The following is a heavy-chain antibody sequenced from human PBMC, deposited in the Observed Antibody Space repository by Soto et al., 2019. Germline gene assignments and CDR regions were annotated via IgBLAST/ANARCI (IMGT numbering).Heavy chain of an antibody. J-gene: IGHJ5*02. CDR1: GGSISSSNW. Sequence: SETLSLTGAVSGGSISSSNWWSWVRQPPGKGLEWIGEIYHSGSTNYNPSLKSRFTISRDNSKNTLYLQMNSLRAEDTAVYYCAXDGHRYCSGGSCGWFDPWGQGTLVTVSS. CDR2: IYHSGST. D-gene: IGHD2-15*01. V-gene: IGHV4-4*02. CDR3: AXDGHRYCSGGSCGWFDP.